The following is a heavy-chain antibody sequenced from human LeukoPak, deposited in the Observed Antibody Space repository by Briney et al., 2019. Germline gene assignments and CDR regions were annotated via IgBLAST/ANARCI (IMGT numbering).Heavy chain of an antibody. CDR3: AKDPIAVAQAYYFDY. CDR2: IYSGGST. J-gene: IGHJ4*02. D-gene: IGHD6-19*01. V-gene: IGHV3-53*01. CDR1: GFTVSNNY. Sequence: PGGSLRLSCAASGFTVSNNYMSWVRQAPGKRQEWVSVIYSGGSTYYADSVKGRFTISRDNSKNTLYLQMNSLRAEDTAVYYCAKDPIAVAQAYYFDYWGQGTLVTVSS.